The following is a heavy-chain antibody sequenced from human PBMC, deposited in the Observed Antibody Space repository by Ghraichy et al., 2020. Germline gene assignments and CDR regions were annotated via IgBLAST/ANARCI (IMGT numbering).Heavy chain of an antibody. Sequence: ASVKVSSKASGYTFNIYAMHWVRQAPGQRLEWMGWINAGNGNTKYSQKFQGRVTITRDTSASTAYMELSSLRSEDTAVYYCAREAGTTGWFDPWGQGTLVTVSS. J-gene: IGHJ5*02. D-gene: IGHD6-13*01. V-gene: IGHV1-3*01. CDR1: GYTFNIYA. CDR3: AREAGTTGWFDP. CDR2: INAGNGNT.